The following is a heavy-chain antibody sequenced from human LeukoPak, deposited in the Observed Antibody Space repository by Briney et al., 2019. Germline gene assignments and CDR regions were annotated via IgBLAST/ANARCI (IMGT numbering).Heavy chain of an antibody. CDR3: ARGYGSGPIPGRLDL. J-gene: IGHJ5*02. CDR1: GGSISSNHHY. V-gene: IGHV4-61*09. D-gene: IGHD6-19*01. CDR2: NYTSGTT. Sequence: TLSLTCSVSGGSISSNHHYWHWLRQSAGKGLEWMGHNYTSGTTSYNPSLNSRVTISVHTSKNQFSLTLTSVTAADTAVYYCARGYGSGPIPGRLDLWGGRPVVRVS.